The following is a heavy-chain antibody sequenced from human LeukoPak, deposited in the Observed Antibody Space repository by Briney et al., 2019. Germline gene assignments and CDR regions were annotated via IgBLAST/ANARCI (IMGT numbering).Heavy chain of an antibody. V-gene: IGHV1-69*13. D-gene: IGHD1-26*01. CDR2: IIPIFGTA. CDR3: ARKVGATLNFDY. Sequence: AASVKVSCKASGYTFTSYGISWVRQAPGQGLEWMGGIIPIFGTANYAQKFQGRVTITADESTSTAYMELSSLRSEDTAVYYCARKVGATLNFDYWGQGTLVTVSS. J-gene: IGHJ4*02. CDR1: GYTFTSYG.